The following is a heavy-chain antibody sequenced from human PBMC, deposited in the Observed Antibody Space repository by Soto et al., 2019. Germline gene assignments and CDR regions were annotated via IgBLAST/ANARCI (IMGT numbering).Heavy chain of an antibody. J-gene: IGHJ3*02. CDR1: GGTFSSYT. CDR3: ASKGTTGAFDI. CDR2: IIPILGIA. D-gene: IGHD4-17*01. Sequence: QVQLVQSGAEVQKPGSSVKVSCKASGGTFSSYTISWVRQAPGQGLEWMGRIIPILGIANYAQKFQGRVTITADKSTSTAYMELSSLRSEDTAVYYCASKGTTGAFDIWGQGTMVTVSS. V-gene: IGHV1-69*02.